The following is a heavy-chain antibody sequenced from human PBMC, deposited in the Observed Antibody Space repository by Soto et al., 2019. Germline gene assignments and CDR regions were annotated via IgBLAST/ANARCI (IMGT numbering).Heavy chain of an antibody. J-gene: IGHJ4*02. V-gene: IGHV3-66*01. CDR3: ESPGELSGYHFDS. CDR2: IHSDGST. CDR1: GFTVSSNY. Sequence: EVHLVESWGGLVQPGGSLRLSGAASGFTVSSNYMSWVRQAPGKGLEWVSVIHSDGSTYYADSVKGRFTISRDNSKNTLYLQMNSLRAEDTAVYYCESPGELSGYHFDSWGPGTLVTVSS. D-gene: IGHD3-22*01.